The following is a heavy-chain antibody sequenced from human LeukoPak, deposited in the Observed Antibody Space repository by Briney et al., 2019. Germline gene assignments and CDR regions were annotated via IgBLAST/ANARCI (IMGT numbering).Heavy chain of an antibody. CDR3: ARVRSSITVFGVVIDWFDP. Sequence: SETLSLTCTVSGGSISSGGYYWSWIRQHPEKGLEWIGYIYYSGSTYYNPSLKSRVTISVDTSKNQFSLKLSSVTAADTAVYYCARVRSSITVFGVVIDWFDPWGQGTLVTVSS. CDR1: GGSISSGGYY. CDR2: IYYSGST. J-gene: IGHJ5*02. D-gene: IGHD3-3*01. V-gene: IGHV4-31*03.